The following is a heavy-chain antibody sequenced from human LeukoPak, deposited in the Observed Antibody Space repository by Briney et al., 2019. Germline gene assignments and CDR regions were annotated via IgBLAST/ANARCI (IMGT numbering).Heavy chain of an antibody. CDR2: ISAYNGNT. V-gene: IGHV1-18*01. D-gene: IGHD3-10*01. Sequence: ASVKVSCKASGYTFTSYGISWVRQAPGQGLEWMGWISAYNGNTNYAQKLQGRVTMTTDTSTSTAYMELRSLRSDDTAVYYCARLSALLWSGDHDYWGQGTLVTVSS. CDR3: ARLSALLWSGDHDY. J-gene: IGHJ4*02. CDR1: GYTFTSYG.